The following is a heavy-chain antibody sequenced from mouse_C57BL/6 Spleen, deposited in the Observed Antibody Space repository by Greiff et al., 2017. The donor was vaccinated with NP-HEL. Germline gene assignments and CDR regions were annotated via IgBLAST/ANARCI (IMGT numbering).Heavy chain of an antibody. V-gene: IGHV1-62-2*01. Sequence: QVQLQQSGAELVNPGASVKLSCKASGYTFTEYTIHWVKQRSGQGLEWIGWFYPGSGSIKYNEKFKDKATLTADKSSSTVYMELSRLTSEDSAVYFCAREEGPTTVVAKNYAMDYWGQGTSVTVSS. J-gene: IGHJ4*01. CDR3: AREEGPTTVVAKNYAMDY. CDR2: FYPGSGSI. D-gene: IGHD1-1*01. CDR1: GYTFTEYT.